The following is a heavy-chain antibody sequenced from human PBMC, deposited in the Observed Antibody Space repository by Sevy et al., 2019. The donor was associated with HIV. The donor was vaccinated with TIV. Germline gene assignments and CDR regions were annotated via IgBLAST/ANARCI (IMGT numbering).Heavy chain of an antibody. Sequence: SETLSLTCTVSGGSISSYYWSWIRQPPGKGLEWIGYIYYSGSTNYNPSLKSRVTISVDTSKNQFSLKLSSVTAADTAVYYCARWRRRGPYYYYSSGFNYFDYWGQGTLVTVSS. CDR2: IYYSGST. V-gene: IGHV4-59*01. D-gene: IGHD3-22*01. CDR1: GGSISSYY. CDR3: ARWRRRGPYYYYSSGFNYFDY. J-gene: IGHJ4*02.